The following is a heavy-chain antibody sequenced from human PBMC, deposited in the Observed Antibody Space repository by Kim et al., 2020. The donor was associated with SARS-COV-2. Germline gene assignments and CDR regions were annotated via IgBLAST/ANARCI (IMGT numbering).Heavy chain of an antibody. J-gene: IGHJ4*02. D-gene: IGHD3-10*01. V-gene: IGHV2-5*02. CDR2: VYWDGDK. Sequence: SGPTLVNPTQTLTLTCTFSGFSLSTSGVGVGWIRQPPGKALEWLALVYWDGDKRYSPSLKSRLTITKDTSKNQVVLTMTNMDPVDTATYYCAHRVFGSGSYSMYYFDYWGQGTLVTVSS. CDR1: GFSLSTSGVG. CDR3: AHRVFGSGSYSMYYFDY.